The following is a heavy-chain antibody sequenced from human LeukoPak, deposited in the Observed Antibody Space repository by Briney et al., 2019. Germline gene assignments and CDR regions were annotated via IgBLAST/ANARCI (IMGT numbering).Heavy chain of an antibody. CDR1: GFTVSSNY. J-gene: IGHJ4*02. V-gene: IGHV3-53*01. D-gene: IGHD3-22*01. CDR2: IYSGGST. CDR3: GRVAHNSSGYYFNDY. Sequence: GGSLRLSCAASGFTVSSNYMSWVRQAPGKGLEWVSVIYSGGSTYYADAVKGRFIISRDNAKNTLYLQMNSLRAEDTAAYFCGRVAHNSSGYYFNDYWGQGTLVTVSS.